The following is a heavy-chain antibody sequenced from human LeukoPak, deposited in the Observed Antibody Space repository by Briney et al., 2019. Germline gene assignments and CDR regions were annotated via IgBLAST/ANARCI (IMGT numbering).Heavy chain of an antibody. CDR3: AKSDGDGLVDI. J-gene: IGHJ3*02. CDR1: GGSLSGYY. V-gene: IGHV4-34*01. CDR2: INHSGST. Sequence: SETLSLTCAVYGGSLSGYYWSWIRQPPGKGLEWIGEINHSGSTNYNPPLKSRVPIPLDTARNQFSLKLNSVTAADTAVYYCAKSDGDGLVDIWGQGTMVTVSS. D-gene: IGHD2-21*01.